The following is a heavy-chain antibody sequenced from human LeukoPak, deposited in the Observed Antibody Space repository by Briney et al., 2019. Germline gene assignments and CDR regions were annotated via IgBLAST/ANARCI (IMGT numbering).Heavy chain of an antibody. CDR3: ARDLEYCSGGSCYDWFDP. CDR1: GFTFSSYS. J-gene: IGHJ5*02. D-gene: IGHD2-15*01. Sequence: GGSLRLSCAASGFTFSSYSMNWVRQAPGKGLVWVSSISSSSSYIYYADSVKGRFTISRDNAKNSLYLQMNSLRAEDTAVYYCARDLEYCSGGSCYDWFDPWGQGTLVTVSS. V-gene: IGHV3-21*01. CDR2: ISSSSSYI.